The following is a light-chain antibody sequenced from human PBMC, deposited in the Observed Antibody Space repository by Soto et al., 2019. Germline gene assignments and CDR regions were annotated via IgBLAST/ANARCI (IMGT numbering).Light chain of an antibody. V-gene: IGLV2-8*01. CDR3: SSYGGSNTVV. CDR1: SSDVGGYNY. CDR2: EVS. Sequence: QSVLTQPPSASGSPGQSVTISCTGSSSDVGGYNYVSWYQQHPGKAPNLMIYEVSNRPSGVPDRLSGSKSGNTASLTVSGLQAEDEADYYCSSYGGSNTVVFGGGTKLTVL. J-gene: IGLJ2*01.